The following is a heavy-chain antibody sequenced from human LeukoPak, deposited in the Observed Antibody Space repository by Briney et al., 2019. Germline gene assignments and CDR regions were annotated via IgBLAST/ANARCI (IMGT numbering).Heavy chain of an antibody. V-gene: IGHV2-70*01. D-gene: IGHD4-17*01. J-gene: IGHJ4*02. CDR2: IDWDDDK. CDR1: GFSLSSSGMC. CDR3: ARYLYGDSASYFDY. Sequence: ESGPALVKPTQTLTLTCTFSGFSLSSSGMCVSWIRQPPGKALEWLALIDWDDDKYYNTSLKTRLTISKDTSKNQVVLTMTNMDPVDTATYYCARYLYGDSASYFDYWGQGTLVTVSS.